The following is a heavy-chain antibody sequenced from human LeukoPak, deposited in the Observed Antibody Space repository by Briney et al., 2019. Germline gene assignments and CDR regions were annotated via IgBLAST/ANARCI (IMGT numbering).Heavy chain of an antibody. D-gene: IGHD3-22*01. CDR1: GFTFSSYA. CDR2: ISYDGSNK. V-gene: IGHV3-30-3*01. Sequence: GGSLRLSCAASGFTFSSYAMHWVRQAPGKGLEWVAVISYDGSNKYYADSVKGRFTISRDNSKNTLYLQMNSLRAEDTAVYYCARDSSPYYYDSSGYSYFDYWGQGTLVTVSS. CDR3: ARDSSPYYYDSSGYSYFDY. J-gene: IGHJ4*02.